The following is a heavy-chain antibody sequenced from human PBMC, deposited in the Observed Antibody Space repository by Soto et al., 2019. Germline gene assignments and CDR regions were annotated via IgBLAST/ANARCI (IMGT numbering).Heavy chain of an antibody. D-gene: IGHD3-9*01. J-gene: IGHJ5*02. V-gene: IGHV1-3*01. CDR3: ARSLYDILTGSVLNWFDP. CDR1: GYTFASCA. CDR2: INADNGNT. Sequence: ASVKVSCKASGYTFASCAMRWVRQAPGQRLEWMGWINADNGNTKYSQKFQGRVTITRDTSASTAYMELSSLRSEDTAVYYCARSLYDILTGSVLNWFDPWGQGTLVTVSS.